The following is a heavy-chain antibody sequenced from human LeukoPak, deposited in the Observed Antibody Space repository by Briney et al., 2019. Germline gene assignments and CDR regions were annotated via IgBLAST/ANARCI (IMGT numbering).Heavy chain of an antibody. CDR3: AISSRYYYYMDV. J-gene: IGHJ6*03. V-gene: IGHV1-2*02. Sequence: SVKVSCKASGYTFTGYYMHWVRQAPGPGLEWMGWINPNSGGTNYAQKFQGRVTMTRDTSISTAYMELSRLRSDDTAVYDCAISSRYYYYMDVWGKGTTVTVSS. CDR2: INPNSGGT. CDR1: GYTFTGYY.